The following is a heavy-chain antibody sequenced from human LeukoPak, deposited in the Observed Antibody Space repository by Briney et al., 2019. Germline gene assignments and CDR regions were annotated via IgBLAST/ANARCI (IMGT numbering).Heavy chain of an antibody. CDR3: ARDSHPRNSSGWNFDY. V-gene: IGHV3-21*01. D-gene: IGHD6-19*01. CDR1: GFTFSSYG. CDR2: ISSSSSYI. Sequence: GGSLRLSCAASGFTFSSYGMHWVRQAPGKGLEWVSSISSSSSYIYYADSVKGRFTISRDNAKNSLYLQINSLRAEDTAVYYCARDSHPRNSSGWNFDYWGQGTLVTVSS. J-gene: IGHJ4*02.